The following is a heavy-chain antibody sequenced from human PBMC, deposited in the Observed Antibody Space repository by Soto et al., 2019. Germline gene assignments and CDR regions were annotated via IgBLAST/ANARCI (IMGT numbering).Heavy chain of an antibody. V-gene: IGHV3-9*01. CDR1: GFTFDDYA. CDR3: AKGTGSGYDGRGAY. J-gene: IGHJ4*02. D-gene: IGHD5-12*01. CDR2: FSWSSCSI. Sequence: EVQLVESGGGLVQPGRSLRLSCAASGFTFDDYAMHWVRQAPGKGLEWVSGFSWSSCSIGYADYVKGGFTISRDHAKTPLYLQRTSLRAEETALYYCAKGTGSGYDGRGAYWGRGTLVTVSS.